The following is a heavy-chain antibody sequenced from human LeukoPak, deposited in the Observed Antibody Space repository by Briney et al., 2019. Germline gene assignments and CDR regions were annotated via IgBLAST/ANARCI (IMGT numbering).Heavy chain of an antibody. Sequence: GGSLRLSCAASGFTFSNYWMSWVRQAPGKGLEWVANTKQDGSEKYYVDSVKGRLTISRDNAKNSLYLQMNSLRAEDTAVYYCAREVWFGESTYYFDYWGQGTLVTVSS. CDR2: TKQDGSEK. CDR1: GFTFSNYW. V-gene: IGHV3-7*03. CDR3: AREVWFGESTYYFDY. J-gene: IGHJ4*02. D-gene: IGHD3-10*01.